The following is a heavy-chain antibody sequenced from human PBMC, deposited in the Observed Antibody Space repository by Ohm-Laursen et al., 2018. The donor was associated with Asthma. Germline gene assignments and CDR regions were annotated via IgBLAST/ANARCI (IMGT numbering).Heavy chain of an antibody. CDR2: ISANNGYT. Sequence: ASVKVSCKASGYIFANYGISWVRQAPGQGLEWMGWISANNGYTDFAQRLRGRVFLTTDISSSTAYMELRSLTSDDTAIYYCARGGGSDGFISWGQGTLVTVSS. J-gene: IGHJ5*02. CDR3: ARGGGSDGFIS. V-gene: IGHV1-18*01. D-gene: IGHD5-24*01. CDR1: GYIFANYG.